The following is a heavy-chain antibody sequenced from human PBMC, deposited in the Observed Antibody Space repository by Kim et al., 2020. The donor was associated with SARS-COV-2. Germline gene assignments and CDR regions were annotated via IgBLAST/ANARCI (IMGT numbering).Heavy chain of an antibody. D-gene: IGHD5-12*01. V-gene: IGHV3-23*01. Sequence: GGSLRLSCAASGFTFSNYAMTWVRQTPGKGLEWVSAISNGGGSTYYADSVRGRFTISRDNSKNTLYLQMNSLRAEDTAVYYCAKKVDGYNYYFDYWGQGTLVTVSS. CDR1: GFTFSNYA. J-gene: IGHJ4*02. CDR2: ISNGGGST. CDR3: AKKVDGYNYYFDY.